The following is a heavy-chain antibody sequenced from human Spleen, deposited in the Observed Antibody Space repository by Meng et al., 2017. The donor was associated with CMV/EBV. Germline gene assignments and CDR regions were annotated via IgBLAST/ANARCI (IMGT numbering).Heavy chain of an antibody. Sequence: ASVKVSCKASGYTFTSYGISWVRQAPGQGLEWMGWISVYNANTNYEQKFQGRVTMTTDTSTSTAYMDLRSLRSDDTAVYYCARDRGWLQFGGAFDIWGQGTMVTVSS. D-gene: IGHD5-24*01. J-gene: IGHJ3*02. CDR1: GYTFTSYG. CDR3: ARDRGWLQFGGAFDI. CDR2: ISVYNANT. V-gene: IGHV1-18*01.